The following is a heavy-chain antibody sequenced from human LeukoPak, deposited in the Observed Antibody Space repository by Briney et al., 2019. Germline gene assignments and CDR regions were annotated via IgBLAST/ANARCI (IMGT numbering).Heavy chain of an antibody. CDR2: IWYDGSNK. Sequence: QPGRSLRLSCAASGFIFSNYGMHWVRQAPDKGLEWVAVIWYDGSNKYYADSVRGRFTISRDNSKNTLYLQMSSLRAEDTAVYYCARDLAMYYYDSSGCLDYWGQGTLVTVSS. CDR3: ARDLAMYYYDSSGCLDY. V-gene: IGHV3-33*01. J-gene: IGHJ4*02. D-gene: IGHD3-22*01. CDR1: GFIFSNYG.